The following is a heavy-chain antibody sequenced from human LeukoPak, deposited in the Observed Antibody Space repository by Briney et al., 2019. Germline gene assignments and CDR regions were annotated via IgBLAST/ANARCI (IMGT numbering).Heavy chain of an antibody. CDR3: ATSSTSLTWFDP. D-gene: IGHD2-2*01. Sequence: SETLSLTCTVSGGSISSSSYYWGWIRQPPGKGLEWIGSIYYSGSTYYNPSLKSRVTISVDTSKNQFSLKLSSVTTADTAVYYCATSSTSLTWFDPWGQGTLVTVSS. CDR2: IYYSGST. CDR1: GGSISSSSYY. J-gene: IGHJ5*02. V-gene: IGHV4-39*01.